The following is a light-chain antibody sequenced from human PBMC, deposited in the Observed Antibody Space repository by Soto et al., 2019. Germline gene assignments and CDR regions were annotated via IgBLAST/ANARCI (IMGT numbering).Light chain of an antibody. V-gene: IGKV3D-20*02. CDR2: DTS. CDR3: QQRNIWPTVT. CDR1: QSVSSNY. Sequence: EIVLMQSPGTLSLSPGERATLSCRPSQSVSSNYLAWYQQKPGQAPRLLIYDTSSRASDIPDRFSGSGSGTDFTLTISSLEPEDFAVYYCQQRNIWPTVTFGQGTRLEIK. J-gene: IGKJ5*01.